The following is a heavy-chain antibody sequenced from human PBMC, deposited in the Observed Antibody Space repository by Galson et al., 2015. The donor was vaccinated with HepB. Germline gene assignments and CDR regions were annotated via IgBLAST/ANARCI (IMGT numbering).Heavy chain of an antibody. CDR3: TRDAAKTARDWFDP. V-gene: IGHV3-21*05. Sequence: SLRLSCAASGFTFSSYSMNWVRQAPGKGLEWVSYISSSSTYIYHADSVKGRFTISRDNAKNSLYLQMNSLRAEDTAVYYCTRDAAKTARDWFDPWGQGTLVTVSS. J-gene: IGHJ5*02. CDR2: ISSSSTYI. D-gene: IGHD1-1*01. CDR1: GFTFSSYS.